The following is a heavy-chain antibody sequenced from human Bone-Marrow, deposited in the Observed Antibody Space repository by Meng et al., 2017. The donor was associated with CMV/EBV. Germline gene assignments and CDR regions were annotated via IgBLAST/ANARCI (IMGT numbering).Heavy chain of an antibody. Sequence: GESLKISCAASGFTFDDYGMSWVRQAPGKGLEWVANIKQDGSEKYYVDSVKGRFTISRDNAKNSLYLQMNSLRAEDTAVYYCATELAEGPFDYWGQGTLVTLSS. J-gene: IGHJ4*02. CDR2: IKQDGSEK. CDR3: ATELAEGPFDY. D-gene: IGHD3-10*01. V-gene: IGHV3-7*01. CDR1: GFTFDDYG.